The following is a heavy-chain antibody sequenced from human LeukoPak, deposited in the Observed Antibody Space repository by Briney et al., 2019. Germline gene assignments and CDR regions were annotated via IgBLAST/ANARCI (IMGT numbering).Heavy chain of an antibody. CDR3: GMSGDRVPLQDDVFDV. J-gene: IGHJ3*01. CDR2: IYPGDSSP. V-gene: IGHV5-51*01. D-gene: IGHD1-26*01. Sequence: GESLQISCKVSGYSFTSYCIGWVRQMPGKGLEWMGIIYPGDSSPTYSPSFQGQVTISVDKSINTAYLQWSSLQASDTAMYYCGMSGDRVPLQDDVFDVWGQGTMVTVST. CDR1: GYSFTSYC.